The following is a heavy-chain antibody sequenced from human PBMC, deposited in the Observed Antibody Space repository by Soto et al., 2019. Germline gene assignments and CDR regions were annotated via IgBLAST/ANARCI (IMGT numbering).Heavy chain of an antibody. J-gene: IGHJ4*02. V-gene: IGHV2-5*01. CDR3: AHSGVRPYYFDY. CDR1: GFSLSTSGVG. D-gene: IGHD3-10*01. CDR2: IYWNDDK. Sequence: SGPTLVNPTQTLTLTCTFSGFSLSTSGVGVGWIRQPPGKALEWLALIYWNDDKRYSPSLKSRLTITKDTSKNQVVLTMTNVDPVDTATYYCAHSGVRPYYFDYWGQGTLVTVSS.